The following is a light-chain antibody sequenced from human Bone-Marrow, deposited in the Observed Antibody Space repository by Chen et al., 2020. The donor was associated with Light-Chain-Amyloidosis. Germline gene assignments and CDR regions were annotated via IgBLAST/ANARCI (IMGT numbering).Light chain of an antibody. V-gene: IGLV3-25*03. CDR3: QSADTTDTLYVL. J-gene: IGLJ2*01. CDR2: NDS. Sequence: SYELTQPPSVSVSPGQTARLSCSGDGLPKQYAYWYQQKPGQAPVLVIYNDSERPSGIPERFSGSSSGTTVTLTISGVQAEDEADYYCQSADTTDTLYVLFGGGTKLTVL. CDR1: GLPKQY.